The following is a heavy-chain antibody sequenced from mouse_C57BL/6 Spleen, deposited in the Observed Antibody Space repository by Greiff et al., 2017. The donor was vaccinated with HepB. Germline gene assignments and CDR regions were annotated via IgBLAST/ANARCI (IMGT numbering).Heavy chain of an antibody. V-gene: IGHV1-64*01. CDR3: ARCGVLDYGNYVDNFDY. CDR1: GYTFTSYW. Sequence: QVQLQQPGAELVKPGASVKLSCKASGYTFTSYWMHWVKQRPGQGLEWIGMIHPNSGSTNYNEKFKSKATLTVDKSSSTAYMQLSSLTSEDSAVYYCARCGVLDYGNYVDNFDYWGQGTTLTVSS. CDR2: IHPNSGST. D-gene: IGHD2-1*01. J-gene: IGHJ2*01.